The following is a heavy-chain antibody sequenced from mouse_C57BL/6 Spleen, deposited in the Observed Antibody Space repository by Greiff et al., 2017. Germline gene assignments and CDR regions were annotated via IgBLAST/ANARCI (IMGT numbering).Heavy chain of an antibody. D-gene: IGHD1-1*01. V-gene: IGHV1-69*01. J-gene: IGHJ3*01. CDR2: IDPSDSYT. CDR3: ARGDTTVVEEFAY. CDR1: GYTFTSYW. Sequence: QFQLQQPGAELVMPGASVKLSCKASGYTFTSYWMHWVKQRPGQGLEWIGEIDPSDSYTNYNQKFKGKSTLTVDKSSSTAYMQLSRLTSEDSAVYYCARGDTTVVEEFAYWGQGTLVTVSA.